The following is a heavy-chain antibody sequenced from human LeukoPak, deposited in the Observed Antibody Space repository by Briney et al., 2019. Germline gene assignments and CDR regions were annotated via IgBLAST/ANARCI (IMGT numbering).Heavy chain of an antibody. J-gene: IGHJ4*02. D-gene: IGHD6-13*01. Sequence: ASVKVSCKVSGYTLTELSMHWVRQAPGKGLGWMGGFDPEDGETIYAQKFQGRVTMTEDTSTDTAYMELSSLRSEDTAVYYCATQIAAAGEFDYWGQGTLVTVSS. V-gene: IGHV1-24*01. CDR1: GYTLTELS. CDR2: FDPEDGET. CDR3: ATQIAAAGEFDY.